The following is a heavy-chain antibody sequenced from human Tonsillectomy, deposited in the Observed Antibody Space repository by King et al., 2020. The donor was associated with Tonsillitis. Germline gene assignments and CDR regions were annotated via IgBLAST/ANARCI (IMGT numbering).Heavy chain of an antibody. D-gene: IGHD6-19*01. CDR2: LIPVFGTA. J-gene: IGHJ4*02. CDR3: ARIARSGWSFYFDY. CDR1: GGAFSSYA. V-gene: IGHV1-69*01. Sequence: VQLVESGAEVKKPGSSVTVSCMASGGAFSSYAVSWVRQAPGQGLEWMGGLIPVFGTANYAQKFQGRVTITADESASTAYMELSSLRSDDTAVYYCARIARSGWSFYFDYRGQGTLVTVSS.